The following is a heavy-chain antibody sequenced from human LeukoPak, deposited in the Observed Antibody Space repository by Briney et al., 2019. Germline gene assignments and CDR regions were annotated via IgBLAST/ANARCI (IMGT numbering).Heavy chain of an antibody. J-gene: IGHJ6*02. V-gene: IGHV6-1*01. CDR1: GDSVSSKSVA. D-gene: IGHD1-7*01. CDR2: TYYRSKWYN. Sequence: SQTLSLTCAISGDSVSSKSVAWNWIRQSPSRGLEWLGRTYYRSKWYNDYAVFVKSRITINPDTSKNQFSLHLNFVTPEDTAVYYCARDFGGNNWNLPSYGMDVWGQGTTVTVSS. CDR3: ARDFGGNNWNLPSYGMDV.